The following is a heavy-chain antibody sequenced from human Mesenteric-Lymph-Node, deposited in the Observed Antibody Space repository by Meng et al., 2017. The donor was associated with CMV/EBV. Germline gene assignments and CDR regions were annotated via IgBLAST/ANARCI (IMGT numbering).Heavy chain of an antibody. V-gene: IGHV3-7*01. CDR3: ASLVY. J-gene: IGHJ4*02. Sequence: LSLTCAASGFTFSNYWMTWVRQAPGKGLEWVANIKEDGSEKYYVDSVKGRFTISRDNAKNSLYLQMNSLTVEDTAVYYCASLVYWGQGALVTVSS. CDR2: IKEDGSEK. CDR1: GFTFSNYW.